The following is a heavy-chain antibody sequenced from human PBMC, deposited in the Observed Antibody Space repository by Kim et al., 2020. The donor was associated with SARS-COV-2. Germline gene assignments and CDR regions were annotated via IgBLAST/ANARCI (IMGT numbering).Heavy chain of an antibody. CDR1: GYTFTGYY. J-gene: IGHJ6*02. CDR2: INPNSGGT. Sequence: ASVKVSCKASGYTFTGYYMHWVRQAPGQGLEWMGRINPNSGGTNYAQKFQGRVTMTRDTSISTAYMELSRLRSDDTVVYYCARGVDPGRYGMDVWGQGTTVTVSS. D-gene: IGHD1-26*01. V-gene: IGHV1-2*05. CDR3: ARGVDPGRYGMDV.